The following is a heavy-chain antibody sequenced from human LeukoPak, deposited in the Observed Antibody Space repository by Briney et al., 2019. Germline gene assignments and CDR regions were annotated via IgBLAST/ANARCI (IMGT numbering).Heavy chain of an antibody. V-gene: IGHV3-48*01. CDR2: ISSLSGTI. J-gene: IGHJ4*02. CDR1: GFTFSSYS. CDR3: ARDLAWGAFDY. Sequence: GGSLRLSCAASGFTFSSYSMNWVRQAPGEGLEWVSYISSLSGTIYYADSVKGRFTISRDNAKNSLYLQMNSLRVEDTAVYYCARDLAWGAFDYWGQGILVAVSS. D-gene: IGHD7-27*01.